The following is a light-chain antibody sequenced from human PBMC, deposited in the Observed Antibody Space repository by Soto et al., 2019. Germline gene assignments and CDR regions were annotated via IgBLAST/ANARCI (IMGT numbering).Light chain of an antibody. CDR1: QSVSSSY. V-gene: IGKV3-20*01. CDR3: QQYGSSPPFT. CDR2: GAS. Sequence: EIVLTQSPGTLSLSPGERATLSCRASQSVSSSYLAWYQQKPGQAPRLLIYGASSRATGIPDRFSGSGSGTDFSLTIISREDEEVSVYYYQQYGSSPPFTFGPGTRVDIK. J-gene: IGKJ3*01.